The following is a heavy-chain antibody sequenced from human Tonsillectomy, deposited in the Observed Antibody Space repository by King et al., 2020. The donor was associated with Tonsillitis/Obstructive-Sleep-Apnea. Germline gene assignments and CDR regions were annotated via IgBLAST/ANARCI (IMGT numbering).Heavy chain of an antibody. CDR3: AHQPYSGGQYDPYYYMDV. CDR1: GFSLSTSGVA. V-gene: IGHV2-5*01. D-gene: IGHD1-26*01. Sequence: QFTLKESGPTLVKPTQTLTLTCSFSGFSLSTSGVAVGWIRQPPGEALEWLALIYWHGDKRYSPSLKSRLTITKDTSKNQVVLIMTNMDPVDTATYYCAHQPYSGGQYDPYYYMDVCGKGTTVTVSS. J-gene: IGHJ6*03. CDR2: IYWHGDK.